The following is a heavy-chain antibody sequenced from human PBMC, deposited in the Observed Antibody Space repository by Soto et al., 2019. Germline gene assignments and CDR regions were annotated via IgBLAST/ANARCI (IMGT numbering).Heavy chain of an antibody. CDR3: ARGVVVVVAAIVPYYYGMDV. D-gene: IGHD2-15*01. J-gene: IGHJ6*02. V-gene: IGHV4-34*01. CDR1: GGSFSGYY. CDR2: INHSGST. Sequence: QVRLQQWGAGLLKPSETLSLTCAVYGGSFSGYYWSWIRQPPGKGLEWIGEINHSGSTNYNPSLKSRVTISVDTSKNQFSLKLSSVTAADTAVYYCARGVVVVVAAIVPYYYGMDVWGQGTTVTVSS.